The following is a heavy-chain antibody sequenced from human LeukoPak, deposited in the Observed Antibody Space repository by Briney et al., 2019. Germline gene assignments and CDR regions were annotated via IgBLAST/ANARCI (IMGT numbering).Heavy chain of an antibody. Sequence: GGSLRLSYAASGFTFSDYYMSWIRQAPGKGLEWVSYISSSGSTIYYADSVKGRFTISRDNAKNSLYLQMNSLRAEDTAVYYCARVASCSWYGTLRYWGQGTLVTVST. V-gene: IGHV3-11*01. CDR1: GFTFSDYY. CDR2: ISSSGSTI. J-gene: IGHJ4*02. D-gene: IGHD6-13*01. CDR3: ARVASCSWYGTLRY.